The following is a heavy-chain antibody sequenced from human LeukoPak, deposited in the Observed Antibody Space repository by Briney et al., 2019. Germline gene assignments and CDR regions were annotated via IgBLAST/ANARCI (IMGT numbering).Heavy chain of an antibody. CDR3: ASLVDTAMVYYYYGMDV. CDR2: MNPNSGNT. V-gene: IGHV1-8*01. J-gene: IGHJ6*02. D-gene: IGHD5-18*01. Sequence: GASVKVSCKASGYTFISYDINLVRQATGQGLEWMGWMNPNSGNTGYAQKFQGRVTMTRNTSISTAYMELSSLRSEDTAVYYCASLVDTAMVYYYYGMDVWGQGTTVTASS. CDR1: GYTFISYD.